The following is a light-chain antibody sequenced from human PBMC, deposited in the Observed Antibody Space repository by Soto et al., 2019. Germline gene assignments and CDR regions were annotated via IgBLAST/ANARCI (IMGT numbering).Light chain of an antibody. Sequence: DIVLTQSPGTLSLSPGERATLSCRASQSVSSRYLAWYQQKPGQAPRLLIYQTSIRAAGIPARFSASGTGTDFTLTISDVQPEDFAVYYCHQRQSWPRTFGQGTKVDIK. CDR2: QTS. V-gene: IGKV3D-20*02. CDR1: QSVSSRY. CDR3: HQRQSWPRT. J-gene: IGKJ1*01.